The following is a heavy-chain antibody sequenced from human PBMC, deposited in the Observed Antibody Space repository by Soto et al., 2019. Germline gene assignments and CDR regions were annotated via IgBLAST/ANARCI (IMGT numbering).Heavy chain of an antibody. CDR3: ARYNHYDSSGYYPQGFDY. CDR2: IWYDGSNK. Sequence: GRSLRLSCAASGFTFSSYGMHWVRQAPGKGLEWVAVIWYDGSNKYYADSVKGRFTISRDNSKNTLYLQMNSLRAEDTAVYYCARYNHYDSSGYYPQGFDYWGQGTLVTVSS. V-gene: IGHV3-33*01. D-gene: IGHD3-22*01. J-gene: IGHJ4*02. CDR1: GFTFSSYG.